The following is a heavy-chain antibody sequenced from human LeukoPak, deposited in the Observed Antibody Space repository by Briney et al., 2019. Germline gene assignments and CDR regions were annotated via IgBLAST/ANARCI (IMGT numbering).Heavy chain of an antibody. J-gene: IGHJ5*02. Sequence: GGSLRLSCAASGFTFSNYAMNWVRQAPGKGLEWVSAISGSGGSTYYADSVKGRFTISRDNSKNTLYLQMNSLRVEDTALYYCALYNTSFWFDPWGQGTLVTVSS. CDR3: ALYNTSFWFDP. CDR2: ISGSGGST. D-gene: IGHD1-14*01. CDR1: GFTFSNYA. V-gene: IGHV3-23*01.